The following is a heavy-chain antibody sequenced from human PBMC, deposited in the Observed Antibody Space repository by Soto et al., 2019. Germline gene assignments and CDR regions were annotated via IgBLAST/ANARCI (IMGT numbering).Heavy chain of an antibody. Sequence: GGSLRLSCDASGFTFNTYSMHWVRQPPGKGLEWLAAIWYDGTQKYYAYSVKGRFIISRDNSKKTLYLEMNSLRAEDTAVYYCARAGGTTVTGLWHFDSWGQGTLVTVSS. D-gene: IGHD4-17*01. CDR3: ARAGGTTVTGLWHFDS. CDR1: GFTFNTYS. V-gene: IGHV3-33*01. CDR2: IWYDGTQK. J-gene: IGHJ4*02.